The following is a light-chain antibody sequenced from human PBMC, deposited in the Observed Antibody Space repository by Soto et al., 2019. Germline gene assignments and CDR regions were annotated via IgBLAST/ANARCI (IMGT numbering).Light chain of an antibody. J-gene: IGKJ1*01. CDR3: QQYDSSTRT. V-gene: IGKV3-20*01. CDR1: QSVSSNY. Sequence: EVVFTQSPGTLSLSPGERATLFCRASQSVSSNYLAWCQQKPGQAPRLLVLGVSSRETGIPDRFSGSGAGTECTRTISRLEPEDVAVDYCQQYDSSTRTFGQGTKVDIK. CDR2: GVS.